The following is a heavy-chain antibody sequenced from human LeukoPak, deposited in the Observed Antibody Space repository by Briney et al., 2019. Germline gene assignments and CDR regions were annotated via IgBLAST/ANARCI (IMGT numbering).Heavy chain of an antibody. Sequence: PGGSLRLSCAASGFTFRNYAMNWVRQAPGKGLEWGLVISGRGDKTCYAGSAKGRFTISRDNSKNTLYLQMNSLRDVGTAIYYCAKGIEWELPLEYWGQGTLVTVSS. CDR2: ISGRGDKT. CDR3: AKGIEWELPLEY. CDR1: GFTFRNYA. J-gene: IGHJ4*02. D-gene: IGHD1-26*01. V-gene: IGHV3-23*01.